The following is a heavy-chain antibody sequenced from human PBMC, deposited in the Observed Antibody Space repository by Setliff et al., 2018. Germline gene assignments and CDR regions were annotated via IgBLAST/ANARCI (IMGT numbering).Heavy chain of an antibody. CDR1: GYTFTSYY. J-gene: IGHJ3*02. CDR2: INPSGGST. V-gene: IGHV1-46*01. Sequence: GASVKVSCKASGYTFTSYYMHWGRQAPGQGLEWMGIINPSGGSTSYAQKLQGRVTMTTDTSTSTAYMELRSLRSDDTAVYYCARDLRELLYAFDIWGQGTMVTVSS. D-gene: IGHD1-26*01. CDR3: ARDLRELLYAFDI.